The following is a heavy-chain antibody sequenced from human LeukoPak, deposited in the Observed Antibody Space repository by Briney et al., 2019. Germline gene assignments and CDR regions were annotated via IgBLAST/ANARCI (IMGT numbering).Heavy chain of an antibody. Sequence: PGGSLRLSCAASGFTFTTYWMTWVRQAPGKGLEWVANIKQDGSETYYVDSMKGRFTISRDNAKNSLYLQMNSLRAEDTAVYYCAKGKRYPDYWGQGTLVTVSS. V-gene: IGHV3-7*03. D-gene: IGHD1-1*01. CDR2: IKQDGSET. J-gene: IGHJ4*02. CDR3: AKGKRYPDY. CDR1: GFTFTTYW.